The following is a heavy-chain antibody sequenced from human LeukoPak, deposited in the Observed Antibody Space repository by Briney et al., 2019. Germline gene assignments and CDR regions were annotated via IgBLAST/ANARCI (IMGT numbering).Heavy chain of an antibody. CDR3: ARHAGGITIFGVVTYHDY. V-gene: IGHV4-39*01. D-gene: IGHD3-3*01. J-gene: IGHJ4*02. Sequence: PSDTLCLTCTVSGGSISSSSYYWGWIRQPPGKGLEWIGSIYYGGSTYYNPSLKSRVTISVDTSKNQFSLKLSSVSAADTAVYYCARHAGGITIFGVVTYHDYWGQGTLVTVSS. CDR2: IYYGGST. CDR1: GGSISSSSYY.